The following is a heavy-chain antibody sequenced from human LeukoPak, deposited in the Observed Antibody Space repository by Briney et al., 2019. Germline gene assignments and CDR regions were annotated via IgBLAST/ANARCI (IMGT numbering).Heavy chain of an antibody. D-gene: IGHD2-15*01. Sequence: SETLSLTCTASGGSISTYYRTWIRQPAGKGLEWIGRIYTSGSTNYNPSLKSRVTMSVDTSRNQFSLKLSSVPAADAAVYYCGIVHCSVGSCYFPRDYWGQGTLVTVSS. CDR1: GGSISTYY. CDR2: IYTSGST. V-gene: IGHV4-4*07. J-gene: IGHJ4*02. CDR3: GIVHCSVGSCYFPRDY.